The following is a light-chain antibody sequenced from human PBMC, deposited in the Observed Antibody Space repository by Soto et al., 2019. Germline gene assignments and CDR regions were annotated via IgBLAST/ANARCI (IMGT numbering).Light chain of an antibody. CDR1: SSNIGAGYD. J-gene: IGLJ1*01. Sequence: QSVLTQPPSVSGAPGQRVTISCTGSSSNIGAGYDVQWYQQLPGTAPKLLIYANTNRPSGVPDRFSGSKSGTSASLAITGLQAEDEADYYCQSYDSSLSARYVFGTGTKVTVL. V-gene: IGLV1-40*01. CDR2: ANT. CDR3: QSYDSSLSARYV.